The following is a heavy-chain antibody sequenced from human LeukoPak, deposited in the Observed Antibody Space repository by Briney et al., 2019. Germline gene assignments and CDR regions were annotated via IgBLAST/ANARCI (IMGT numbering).Heavy chain of an antibody. CDR1: KFIFGNYT. CDR2: FSGGSRSI. CDR3: VRERSVKARQEGGHRYYYYMDV. J-gene: IGHJ6*03. V-gene: IGHV3-21*04. D-gene: IGHD6-6*01. Sequence: GGSLRLSCAASKFIFGNYTMNWVRQAPGKGLEWVPSFSGGSRSIYYADSVKGRFTTSRDNAKDSLSLQMNGLRAEDTGVYFCVRERSVKARQEGGHRYYYYMDVWGNGTTVTVSS.